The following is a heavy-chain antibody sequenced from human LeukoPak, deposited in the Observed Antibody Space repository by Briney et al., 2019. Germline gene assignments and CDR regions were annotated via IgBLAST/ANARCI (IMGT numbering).Heavy chain of an antibody. Sequence: SETLSLTCTVSGDSISSGGYSWSWIRQPPGKGLEWIGYIYHIGYISQSGNIYQNPSLKSRVTISLDTSRNQFSLKLSSVTAADTAVYYCARSPLAFYDSSGYPRVWFDSWGQGTLVTVSS. CDR2: ISQSGNI. V-gene: IGHV4-30-2*01. CDR3: ARSPLAFYDSSGYPRVWFDS. J-gene: IGHJ5*01. CDR1: GDSISSGGYS. D-gene: IGHD3-22*01.